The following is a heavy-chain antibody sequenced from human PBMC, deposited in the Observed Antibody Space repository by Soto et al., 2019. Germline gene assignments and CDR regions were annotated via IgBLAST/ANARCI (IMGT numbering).Heavy chain of an antibody. Sequence: QVQLVQSGAEVKKPGSSVKVSCKASGGTFSSYTISWVRQAPGQGLEWMGRIIHILGIANYAQKFQGRVTITADKSTSTAYMELSSLRSEDTAVYYCAREKGRYCSSTSCHYYYYGMDVWGQGTTVTVSS. V-gene: IGHV1-69*08. D-gene: IGHD2-2*01. CDR3: AREKGRYCSSTSCHYYYYGMDV. CDR1: GGTFSSYT. CDR2: IIHILGIA. J-gene: IGHJ6*02.